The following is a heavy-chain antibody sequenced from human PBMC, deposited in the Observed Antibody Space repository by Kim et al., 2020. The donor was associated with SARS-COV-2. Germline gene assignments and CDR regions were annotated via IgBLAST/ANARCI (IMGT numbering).Heavy chain of an antibody. CDR1: GGSISNGGYY. CDR3: ARADSRFAGRPYTGFDP. V-gene: IGHV4-31*03. D-gene: IGHD4-4*01. CDR2: IYHTGST. Sequence: SETLSLTCTVSGGSISNGGYYWSWIRQSPGKDLVWIGYIYHTGSTFYNPSLKSRVIISVNPSQNQFSLELSSVTAADTAVYFCARADSRFAGRPYTGFDPWGQGTLVTVSS. J-gene: IGHJ5*02.